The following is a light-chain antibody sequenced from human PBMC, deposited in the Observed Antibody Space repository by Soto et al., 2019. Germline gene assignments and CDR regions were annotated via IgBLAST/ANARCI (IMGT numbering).Light chain of an antibody. J-gene: IGKJ1*01. CDR2: DAS. V-gene: IGKV3D-20*02. CDR3: QQNSNLQAT. Sequence: EIVLTQSPATLSFSPGEGASLSCRASQSVGFSYIAWYQQKNGQAPRLLIYDASTRVTGIPDRISGSGYGTDFYLTISILETGDSAVYYCQQNSNLQATFGQGTKVDIK. CDR1: QSVGFSY.